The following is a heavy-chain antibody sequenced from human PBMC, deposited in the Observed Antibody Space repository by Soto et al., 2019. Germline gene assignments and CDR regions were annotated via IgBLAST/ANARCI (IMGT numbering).Heavy chain of an antibody. D-gene: IGHD1-7*01. J-gene: IGHJ4*02. CDR3: ARGAPPELD. Sequence: ASVKVSCKASGYTFTSYGISWVRQAPGQGLEWMGVINPSVAGTTYAQKFQGRVTMTTDTSTSTAYMELRSLRSDDTAVYYCARGAPPELDWGQGTLVTVSS. V-gene: IGHV1-18*01. CDR1: GYTFTSYG. CDR2: INPSVAGT.